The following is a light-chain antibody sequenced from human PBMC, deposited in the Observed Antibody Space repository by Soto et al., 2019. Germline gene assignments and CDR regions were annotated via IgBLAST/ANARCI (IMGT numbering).Light chain of an antibody. V-gene: IGLV1-40*01. CDR3: QSYDSSLSAYVV. CDR2: GNS. CDR1: SSNIGAGYD. Sequence: QSVLTQPPSVSGAPGQRVTISCTGSSSNIGAGYDVHWYQQLPGTAPKLLIYGNSNRPSGVPDRFSGSKSSTSASLAITGLQAEDEADYYCQSYDSSLSAYVVFGGGTKVTVL. J-gene: IGLJ2*01.